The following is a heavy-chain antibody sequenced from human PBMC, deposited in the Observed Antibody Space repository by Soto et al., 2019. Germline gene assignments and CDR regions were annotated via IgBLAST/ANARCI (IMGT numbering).Heavy chain of an antibody. V-gene: IGHV3-23*01. CDR3: ARLGGGVVTYYFDF. CDR1: GFTFSSYA. J-gene: IGHJ4*02. D-gene: IGHD3-3*01. Sequence: GGSLRLSCAASGFTFSSYAMSWVRQAPGKGLEWVSAISGSGGSTYYADSVKGRFTISRDNSKNTLYLQMNSLRAEDTAVYYCARLGGGVVTYYFDFWGQGILVTVSS. CDR2: ISGSGGST.